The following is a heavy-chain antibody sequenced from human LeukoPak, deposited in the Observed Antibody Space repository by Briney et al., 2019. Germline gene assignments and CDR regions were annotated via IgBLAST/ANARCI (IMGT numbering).Heavy chain of an antibody. Sequence: GESLKISCKGSGYSFTSYWISWVRQMPGKGLEWMGRIDPRDSYTNYSPSFQGHVTISADKSISTAYLQWSSLKASDTAMYYCARQGWEGTSGTTWDYYYGMDVWGKGTTVTVSS. D-gene: IGHD1-1*01. CDR1: GYSFTSYW. J-gene: IGHJ6*04. CDR2: IDPRDSYT. CDR3: ARQGWEGTSGTTWDYYYGMDV. V-gene: IGHV5-10-1*01.